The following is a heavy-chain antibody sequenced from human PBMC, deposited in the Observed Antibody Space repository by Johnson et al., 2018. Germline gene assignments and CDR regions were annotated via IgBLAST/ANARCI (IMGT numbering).Heavy chain of an antibody. Sequence: VQLVQSGGGVVQPGRSLRLSCAASGFTFDDYTMHWVRQSPGKGLEWVSLISWDGGSIGYADSVKGRFTISRDNSKNTLYLPMNSLRHEDKAVYYCAKSPSYQLLYAEYFQHWGQGTLVSVSS. D-gene: IGHD2-2*02. CDR1: GFTFDDYT. CDR2: ISWDGGSI. V-gene: IGHV3-43*01. J-gene: IGHJ1*01. CDR3: AKSPSYQLLYAEYFQH.